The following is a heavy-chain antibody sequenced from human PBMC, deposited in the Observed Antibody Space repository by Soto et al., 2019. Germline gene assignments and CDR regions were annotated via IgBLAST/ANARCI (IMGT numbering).Heavy chain of an antibody. D-gene: IGHD2-21*02. CDR1: GFTVNSNY. CDR3: AKGDCFILAV. J-gene: IGHJ6*02. Sequence: EVQVLATGGGLIQPGGSLRLSCAASGFTVNSNYMSWVRQAPGEWLQWVSITNTGVTTYYADSVKGRFTVSRDNSKNTLYLQMNSLKPECTAVYYCAKGDCFILAVWGQGTTVSVSS. CDR2: TNTGVTT. V-gene: IGHV3-53*02.